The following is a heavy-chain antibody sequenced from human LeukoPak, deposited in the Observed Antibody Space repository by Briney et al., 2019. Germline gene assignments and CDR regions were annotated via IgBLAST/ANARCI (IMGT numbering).Heavy chain of an antibody. CDR1: GFTFSTYW. CDR3: ARDDSTGYLYFDH. J-gene: IGHJ4*02. Sequence: GGSLRLSCAASGFTFSTYWMHWVRQAPGKGLVWVSRINGEGRSTSHADSVKGRFTISRDNAKNTLYLQMNSLRAEDTAVYYCARDDSTGYLYFDHWGQGTLVTVSS. V-gene: IGHV3-74*01. CDR2: INGEGRST. D-gene: IGHD3-22*01.